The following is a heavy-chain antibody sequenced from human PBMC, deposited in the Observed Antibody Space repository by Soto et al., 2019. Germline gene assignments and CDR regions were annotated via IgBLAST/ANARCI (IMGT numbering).Heavy chain of an antibody. V-gene: IGHV4-34*01. CDR1: GGSFSGYY. D-gene: IGHD5-12*01. Sequence: SETLSLTCAVYGGSFSGYYWSWIRQPPGKGLEGIGEINHRGSTNYNPSLTSRVTISVDTSKNQFSLKLSSVTAADTAQYYCARGHGISEWLSFDYWGQGTLVTVSS. CDR3: ARGHGISEWLSFDY. CDR2: INHRGST. J-gene: IGHJ4*02.